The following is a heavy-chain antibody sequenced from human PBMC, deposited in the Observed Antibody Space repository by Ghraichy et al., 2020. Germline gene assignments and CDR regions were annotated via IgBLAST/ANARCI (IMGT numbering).Heavy chain of an antibody. CDR1: GGSISSYY. CDR3: ARCGNDYGGNWRLPDYYYGMDV. J-gene: IGHJ6*02. D-gene: IGHD4-23*01. Sequence: SETLSLTCTVSGGSISSYYWSWIRQPPGKGLEWIGYIYYSGSTNYNPSLKSRVTISVDTSKNQFSLKLSSVTAADTAVYYCARCGNDYGGNWRLPDYYYGMDVWGQGTTVTVSS. CDR2: IYYSGST. V-gene: IGHV4-59*01.